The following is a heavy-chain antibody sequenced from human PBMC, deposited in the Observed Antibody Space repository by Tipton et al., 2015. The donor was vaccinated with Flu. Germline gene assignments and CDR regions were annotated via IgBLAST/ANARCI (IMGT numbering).Heavy chain of an antibody. Sequence: TLSLTCAVYSGSFSGYFWSWIRQPPGKGLEWIGEINHSGSTNYNPSLKSRVTISVDTSKNQFSLKLSSVTAADTAVYYCARGDNDGLYFDYWGQGILVTVSS. CDR3: ARGDNDGLYFDY. CDR2: INHSGST. V-gene: IGHV4-34*01. CDR1: SGSFSGYF. J-gene: IGHJ4*02. D-gene: IGHD1-1*01.